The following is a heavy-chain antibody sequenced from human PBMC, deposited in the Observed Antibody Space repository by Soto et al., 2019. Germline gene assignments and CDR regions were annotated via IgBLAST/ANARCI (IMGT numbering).Heavy chain of an antibody. CDR2: LSYDGNTA. CDR3: AKTHPFKPLMRIHY. Sequence: PGGSLRLSCVASGFSFSSFGMQWVRQAPGKGLEWVASLSYDGNTAYYVDSVKGRFTISRDNSKTTLYLQMNSLRTEDSAIYFCAKTHPFKPLMRIHYWGQGTLVTVST. CDR1: GFSFSSFG. V-gene: IGHV3-30*18. J-gene: IGHJ4*02. D-gene: IGHD2-21*01.